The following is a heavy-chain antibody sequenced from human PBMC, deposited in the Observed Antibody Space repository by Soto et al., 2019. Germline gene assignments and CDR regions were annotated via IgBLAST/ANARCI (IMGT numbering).Heavy chain of an antibody. J-gene: IGHJ4*02. CDR3: ARDSTDYGGFDLDY. D-gene: IGHD3-10*01. CDR1: GYNFFSYG. CDR2: ISTSNGDT. Sequence: QVQLLQSEAEVKKPGASVKVSCKASGYNFFSYGLTWVRQAPGQGLEWMGWISTSNGDTKYALKFQGRVTITTDTFTKITYLNLWGLTSADTAIYYCARDSTDYGGFDLDYWGQGTLVTVSS. V-gene: IGHV1-18*01.